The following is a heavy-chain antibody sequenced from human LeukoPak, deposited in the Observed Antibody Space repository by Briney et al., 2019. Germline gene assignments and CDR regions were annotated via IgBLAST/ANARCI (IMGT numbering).Heavy chain of an antibody. CDR2: IIPSFGTA. V-gene: IGHV1-69*06. CDR1: GVTLSTFAYYA. J-gene: IGHJ4*02. Sequence: SVKVSCKASGVTLSTFAYYAITWVRQAPGQGLEWMGGIIPSFGTANYAQKFQGRVTITAVRSTNTAYMELSSLRSEDTAVYYCARDKLDDFWSGNLIDYWGQGTLVTVSS. CDR3: ARDKLDDFWSGNLIDY. D-gene: IGHD3-3*01.